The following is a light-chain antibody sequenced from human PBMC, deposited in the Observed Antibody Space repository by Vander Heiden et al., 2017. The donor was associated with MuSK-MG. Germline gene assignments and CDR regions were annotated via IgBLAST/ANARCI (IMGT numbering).Light chain of an antibody. J-gene: IGLJ3*02. CDR1: SSDVAGYNY. CDR2: DVS. CDR3: SSDTSSSTWV. Sequence: QSALTQPASVSGSPGQSITITCTGTSSDVAGYNYVSWYQQHPGNAPKLMIYDVSKRPSGVSNRFSGSKSGNTASLTISGRQAEDEADYYCSSDTSSSTWVFGGRTKLTVL. V-gene: IGLV2-14*01.